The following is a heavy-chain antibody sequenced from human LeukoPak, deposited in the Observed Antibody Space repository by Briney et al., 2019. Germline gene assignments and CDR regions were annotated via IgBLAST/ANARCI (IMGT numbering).Heavy chain of an antibody. CDR3: ARGLAGGLAAAAGRSLQH. CDR2: IIPIFGTT. Sequence: SVKASCKTSGGTFSSYAISWVRQAPGQGLEWMGGIIPIFGTTNYAQKFQGRVTITMDEPTSTAYMELISLRSEDTAVYYCARGLAGGLAAAAGRSLQHWGQGTLVTVSS. J-gene: IGHJ1*01. V-gene: IGHV1-69*05. CDR1: GGTFSSYA. D-gene: IGHD6-13*01.